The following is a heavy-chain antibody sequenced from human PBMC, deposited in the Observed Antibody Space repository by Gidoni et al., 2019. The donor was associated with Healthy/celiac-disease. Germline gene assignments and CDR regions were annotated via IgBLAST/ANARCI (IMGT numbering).Heavy chain of an antibody. CDR3: ARDIRYSSSWSHFDF. J-gene: IGHJ4*02. Sequence: QLQLQESGPRLVQPSETLSLSCTVSGDSVSNPDYYWGWVRQPPGKGREWIGTVYYRGTTYYNPSLKSRVTILVHTSRNQFSLRLSSVTAADTAIYYCARDIRYSSSWSHFDFWGQGTLATVSP. CDR2: VYYRGTT. D-gene: IGHD6-13*01. CDR1: GDSVSNPDYY. V-gene: IGHV4-39*07.